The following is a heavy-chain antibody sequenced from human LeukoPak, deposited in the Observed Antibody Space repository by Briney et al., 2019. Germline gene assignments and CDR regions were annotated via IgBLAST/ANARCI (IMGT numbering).Heavy chain of an antibody. CDR1: GFTFSTHP. Sequence: GGSLRLSCTASGFTFSTHPMSWVRQAPGKGLEWISAISGNGGSTYYADSVKGRFTISRDNPKSTLYLQMNSLRAEDTALYYCAKERRGRAVAGYFDYWGQGTLVTVSS. D-gene: IGHD6-19*01. J-gene: IGHJ4*02. CDR2: ISGNGGST. V-gene: IGHV3-23*01. CDR3: AKERRGRAVAGYFDY.